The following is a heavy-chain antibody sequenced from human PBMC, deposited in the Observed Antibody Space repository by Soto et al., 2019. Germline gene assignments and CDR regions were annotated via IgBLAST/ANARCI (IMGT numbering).Heavy chain of an antibody. CDR3: ARMRGLGEISPYLDY. D-gene: IGHD3-16*01. CDR2: IYYSGRT. V-gene: IGHV4-59*01. CDR1: GGSISDYQ. J-gene: IGHJ4*02. Sequence: QVQLQESGPGLVKPSETLSLTCSISGGSISDYQWNWIRQPPGKGLEWIGYIYYSGRTNYNSSPKSRLTISLDTSTRQFSLRLRSVTAADTAVYYCARMRGLGEISPYLDYWGQGALVTVSS.